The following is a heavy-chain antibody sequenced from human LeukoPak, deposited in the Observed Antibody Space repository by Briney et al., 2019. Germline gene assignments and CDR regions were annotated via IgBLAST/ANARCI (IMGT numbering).Heavy chain of an antibody. J-gene: IGHJ3*02. CDR1: GFTFSGFA. V-gene: IGHV3-73*01. CDR2: IRSRANGYTT. D-gene: IGHD2-15*01. CDR3: VRLGGGDAFDI. Sequence: GSLRLSCAASGFTFSGFAMHWVRQASGKGLEWVGRIRSRANGYTTAYGASVKGRFSISRDDSKRSAFVQMSSLKSEDTAVYYCVRLGGGDAFDIWGPGTRVTVSS.